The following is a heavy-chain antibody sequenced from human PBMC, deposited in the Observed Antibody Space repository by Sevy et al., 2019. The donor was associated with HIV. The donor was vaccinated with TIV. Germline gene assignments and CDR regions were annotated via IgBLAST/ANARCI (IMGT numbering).Heavy chain of an antibody. V-gene: IGHV4-59*08. D-gene: IGHD3-10*01. Sequence: SETLSLTCTVSGGSINSYFWSWIRQPPGKGLEWIGYIYYSGSTNYTPSLKSRLTISLDTSKNQFSLKLSSVTAADTAVYYCASWVAGGSGIDSWGQGTLVTVSS. J-gene: IGHJ4*02. CDR3: ASWVAGGSGIDS. CDR2: IYYSGST. CDR1: GGSINSYF.